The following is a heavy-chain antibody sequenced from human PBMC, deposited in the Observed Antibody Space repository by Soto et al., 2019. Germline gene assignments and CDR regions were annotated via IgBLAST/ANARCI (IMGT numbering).Heavy chain of an antibody. Sequence: QVQLVQSGAEVKKPGSSVKVSCKASGGTFSSYAISWVRQAPGQGLEWMGGIIPIFGTANYAQKFQGRVTITADDSPSPAYMELSSLSSEDTAVYYCARPDWNYDYYYYGMHVWGQGTTVTVSS. J-gene: IGHJ6*02. CDR2: IIPIFGTA. V-gene: IGHV1-69*12. CDR1: GGTFSSYA. CDR3: ARPDWNYDYYYYGMHV. D-gene: IGHD1-7*01.